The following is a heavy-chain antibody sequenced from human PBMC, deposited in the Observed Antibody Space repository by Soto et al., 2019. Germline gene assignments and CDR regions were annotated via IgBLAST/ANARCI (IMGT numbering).Heavy chain of an antibody. J-gene: IGHJ5*02. CDR3: ARVLPPFDP. Sequence: QVQLVQSGAEVKKPGASVKVSCKASGYTFTSYGISWVRQAPGQGLEWMGWINAYNGNTNYAQKLRGRVAMTTDTPTSTAYMGLRSPRSDDTAVYYGARVLPPFDPWGQGTLVTVSS. CDR1: GYTFTSYG. CDR2: INAYNGNT. V-gene: IGHV1-18*01.